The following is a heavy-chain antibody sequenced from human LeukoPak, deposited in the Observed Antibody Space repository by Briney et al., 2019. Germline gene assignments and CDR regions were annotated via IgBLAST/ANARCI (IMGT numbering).Heavy chain of an antibody. CDR1: GFAFSSYG. D-gene: IGHD1-26*01. Sequence: GGSLRLSCAASGFAFSSYGMHWVRQAPGKGLEWASFIRYDGTKIYYADSVKGRFTISRDNSKNTLYLQLSSLRAEDTAVYYCAKLVGAIPSDYWGQGTLVTVSS. J-gene: IGHJ4*02. V-gene: IGHV3-30*02. CDR3: AKLVGAIPSDY. CDR2: IRYDGTKI.